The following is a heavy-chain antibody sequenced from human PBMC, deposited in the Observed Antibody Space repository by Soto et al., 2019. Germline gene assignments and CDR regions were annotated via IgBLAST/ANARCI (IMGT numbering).Heavy chain of an antibody. Sequence: SGPTLVNPTETLTLTCTVSGFSRSDADVGVSWIRQPPGKALEWLAHILSNDEEVYSSSLRSRLTISKDTSRSQVVLTMSNMEPVDTATYYCARIRGYCSGGSCYFYYFAMDVWGQGTTVTVSS. V-gene: IGHV2-26*01. D-gene: IGHD2-15*01. CDR3: ARIRGYCSGGSCYFYYFAMDV. CDR2: ILSNDEE. CDR1: GFSRSDADVG. J-gene: IGHJ6*02.